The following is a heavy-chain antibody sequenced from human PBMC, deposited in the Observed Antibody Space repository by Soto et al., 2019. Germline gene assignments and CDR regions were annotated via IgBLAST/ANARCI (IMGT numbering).Heavy chain of an antibody. CDR1: GFTFSDYY. CDR2: ISSSSSYT. D-gene: IGHD1-26*01. V-gene: IGHV3-11*06. CDR3: AREEGAVVYYYGMDV. J-gene: IGHJ6*02. Sequence: GGSLRLSCAASGFTFSDYYMSWIRQAPGKGLEWVSYISSSSSYTNYADSVKGRFTISRDNAKNSLYLQMNSLRAEDTAVYYCAREEGAVVYYYGMDVWGQGTTVTVSS.